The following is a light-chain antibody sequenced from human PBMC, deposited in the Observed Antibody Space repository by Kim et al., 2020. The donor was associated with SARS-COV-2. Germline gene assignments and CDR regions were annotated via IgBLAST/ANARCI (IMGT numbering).Light chain of an antibody. J-gene: IGLJ2*01. CDR1: SIGSKS. V-gene: IGLV3-21*04. CDR2: YDS. Sequence: PGRPARITDGGNSIGSKSVHWYQRKPGQAPVLVISYDSDRPTGIPGRYSGSNSGNTATLTISRVDVGDEADFYCQVWHSSSDHRVVFGGGTQLTVL. CDR3: QVWHSSSDHRVV.